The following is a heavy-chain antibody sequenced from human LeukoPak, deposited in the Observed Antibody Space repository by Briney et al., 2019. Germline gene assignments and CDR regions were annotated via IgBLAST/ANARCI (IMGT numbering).Heavy chain of an antibody. CDR3: ARAAAGTNTYYYFDY. Sequence: SQTLSLTCTVSGDSISSGGHYWSWIRQPPGKGLEWIGYIHYRGSTYYNPSLKSRVIISGDMSKNQFSLSLNSLTAADSAVYYCARAAAGTNTYYYFDYWGQGTLVTVSS. J-gene: IGHJ4*02. CDR1: GDSISSGGHY. V-gene: IGHV4-30-4*01. CDR2: IHYRGST. D-gene: IGHD5-12*01.